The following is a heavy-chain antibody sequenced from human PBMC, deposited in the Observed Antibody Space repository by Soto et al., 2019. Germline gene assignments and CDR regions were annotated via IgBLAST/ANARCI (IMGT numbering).Heavy chain of an antibody. CDR2: IYYSGST. D-gene: IGHD3-10*01. CDR1: GGSISSGGYY. CDR3: ARDRSSDSGSYGWFDP. J-gene: IGHJ5*02. Sequence: QVQLQESGPGLVKPSQTLSLTCTVSGGSISSGGYYWSWIRQHPGKGLEWIGYIYYSGSTYYNPSLKSRVTISVDTSKNQFSLKLSSVTAADTAVYYCARDRSSDSGSYGWFDPWGQGTLVTVSS. V-gene: IGHV4-31*03.